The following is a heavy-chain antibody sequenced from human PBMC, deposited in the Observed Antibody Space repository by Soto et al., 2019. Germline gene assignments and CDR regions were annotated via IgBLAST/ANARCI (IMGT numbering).Heavy chain of an antibody. D-gene: IGHD3-22*01. CDR1: CGSISSSNW. V-gene: IGHV4-4*02. Sequence: SETLSLTCAVSCGSISSSNWWSWVRQPPGKGLEWIGEIYHSGSTNYNPSLKSRVTISVDKSKNQFSLKLSSVTAADTAVYYCARVDYYDSSGYYRYNWFDPWGQGTLVTVSS. J-gene: IGHJ5*02. CDR3: ARVDYYDSSGYYRYNWFDP. CDR2: IYHSGST.